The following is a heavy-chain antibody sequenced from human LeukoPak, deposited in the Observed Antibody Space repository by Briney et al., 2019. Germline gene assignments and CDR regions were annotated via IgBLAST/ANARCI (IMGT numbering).Heavy chain of an antibody. CDR3: ARARNDYDSNGFSFLDY. J-gene: IGHJ4*02. D-gene: IGHD3-22*01. V-gene: IGHV3-23*01. CDR2: ISGSGGST. CDR1: GFTFSSYA. Sequence: PGGSLRLSCAPSGFTFSSYAMSWVRQAPGKGLEWVSGISGSGGSTYYADSVKGRFTISRDNSKNTLYLQMNSLRAEDTALYYCARARNDYDSNGFSFLDYWGQGTLVTVSS.